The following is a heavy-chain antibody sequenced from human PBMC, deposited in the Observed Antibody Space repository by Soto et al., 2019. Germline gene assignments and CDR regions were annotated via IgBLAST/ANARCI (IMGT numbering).Heavy chain of an antibody. CDR1: GYSISSGFY. D-gene: IGHD5-12*01. CDR3: ANQRSREGYNFIEY. Sequence: ETLSLTCSFSGYSISSGFYWVWIRQPPGKGLEWIGIMFHSGSTYYNPSLQSRVTISVDTSKNQVSLKLTSVTVADTAVYFCANQRSREGYNFIEYWGQGIQVTVSS. J-gene: IGHJ4*02. V-gene: IGHV4-38-2*01. CDR2: MFHSGST.